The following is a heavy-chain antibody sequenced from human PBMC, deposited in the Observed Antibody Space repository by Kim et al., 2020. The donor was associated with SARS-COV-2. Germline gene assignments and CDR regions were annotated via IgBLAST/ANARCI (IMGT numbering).Heavy chain of an antibody. CDR2: IIPIFGTA. V-gene: IGHV1-69*13. Sequence: SVKVSCKASGGTFSSYAISWVRQAPGQGLEWMGGIIPIFGTANYAQKFQGRVTITADESTSTAYMELSSLRSEDTAVYYCARRPRYCSSTSCPMYGMDVWGQGTTVTVSS. CDR3: ARRPRYCSSTSCPMYGMDV. J-gene: IGHJ6*02. D-gene: IGHD2-2*01. CDR1: GGTFSSYA.